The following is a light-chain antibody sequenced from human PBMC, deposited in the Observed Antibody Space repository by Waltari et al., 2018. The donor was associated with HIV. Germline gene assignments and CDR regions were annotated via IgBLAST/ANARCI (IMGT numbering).Light chain of an antibody. CDR2: SNN. CDR3: AAWDDSLSGPV. CDR1: SSNIGSNT. Sequence: QSVLTQPPSASGTPGQRVTISCSGSSSNIGSNTVNWYQQLPGTAPKLLILSNNQRPSGVPDRLSGSKSGTSASRAISGLQSEDEANYYCAAWDDSLSGPVFGGGTKLTVL. V-gene: IGLV1-44*01. J-gene: IGLJ3*02.